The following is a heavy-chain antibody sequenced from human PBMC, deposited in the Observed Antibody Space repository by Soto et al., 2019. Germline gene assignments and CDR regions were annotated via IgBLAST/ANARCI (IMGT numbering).Heavy chain of an antibody. CDR3: ARGQRTWEPHGGMDV. Sequence: VAVIWYDGSNKYYADSVKGRFTISRDNSKNTLYLQMNSLRAEDTAVYYCARGQRTWEPHGGMDVWGQGTTVTVSS. V-gene: IGHV3-33*01. D-gene: IGHD1-26*01. J-gene: IGHJ6*02. CDR2: IWYDGSNK.